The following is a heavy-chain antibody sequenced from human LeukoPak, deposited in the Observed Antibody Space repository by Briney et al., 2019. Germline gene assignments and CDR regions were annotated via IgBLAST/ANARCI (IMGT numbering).Heavy chain of an antibody. D-gene: IGHD4-17*01. CDR1: GGSISSSSYY. Sequence: SETLSLTCTVSGGSISSSSYYWGWIRQPPGKGLEWIGSIYYSGSTYYNPSLESRVTMSVDTSKNQISLRLSSVTAADASIYYCARKSARGDDYGYGHWGQGTLVTVSS. CDR3: ARKSARGDDYGYGH. J-gene: IGHJ4*02. CDR2: IYYSGST. V-gene: IGHV4-39*07.